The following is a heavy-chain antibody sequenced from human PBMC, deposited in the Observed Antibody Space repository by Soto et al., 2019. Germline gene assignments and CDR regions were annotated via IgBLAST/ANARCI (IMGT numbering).Heavy chain of an antibody. CDR3: AHGLTVAGAFDI. D-gene: IGHD4-17*01. Sequence: QITLKESGPTLVKVTQTLTLTCTFSGFSLSTSGVGVGWIRQPPGRALEWLALIYSYDDKRYSPSPNSRLTLTKDTSKNEVVLTRTNMDHLDTSKYYCAHGLTVAGAFDIWGQGPMVTVSS. CDR2: IYSYDDK. J-gene: IGHJ3*02. V-gene: IGHV2-5*01. CDR1: GFSLSTSGVG.